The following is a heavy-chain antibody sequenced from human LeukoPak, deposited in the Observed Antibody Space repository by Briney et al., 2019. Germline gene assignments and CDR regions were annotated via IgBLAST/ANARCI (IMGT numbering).Heavy chain of an antibody. CDR3: ARDQEYSGSYYRYFDF. J-gene: IGHJ4*02. Sequence: PSETLSLTCSVSGGSISSYYWSWLRQPPGKGLEWIGYIYSRGLTRGSTNYNPSLKSRVTISVDTAKNQFSLKLSSVTAADTAVYYCARDQEYSGSYYRYFDFWGQGALVTVSS. D-gene: IGHD1-26*01. V-gene: IGHV4-59*01. CDR1: GGSISSYY. CDR2: IYSRGLTRGST.